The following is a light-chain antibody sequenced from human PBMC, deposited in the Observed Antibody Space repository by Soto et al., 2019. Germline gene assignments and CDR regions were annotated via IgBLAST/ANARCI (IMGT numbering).Light chain of an antibody. V-gene: IGLV1-40*01. CDR2: GDN. CDR1: SSNIGAEYD. Sequence: QSALTHPPSLSGAPGQRVAISCTGSSSNIGAEYDVHWYQQLPGTAPKRLIYGDNNRPSGVPDRFSGSKSGTSASLAITGLQPEDEADYYCQSYDSSLTTFVFGTGTKVTVL. J-gene: IGLJ1*01. CDR3: QSYDSSLTTFV.